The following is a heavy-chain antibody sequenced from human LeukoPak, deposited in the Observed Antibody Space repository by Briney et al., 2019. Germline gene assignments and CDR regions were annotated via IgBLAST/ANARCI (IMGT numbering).Heavy chain of an antibody. V-gene: IGHV1-18*01. CDR2: ISTYNGDT. CDR3: AREGLGELTLDY. J-gene: IGHJ4*02. CDR1: GYTFTSYG. Sequence: ASVKVSCKASGYTFTSYGISWVRQAPGQGLEWMGWISTYNGDTSYAQKLQGRVTMTTDISTNTAYMELRSLRSDDTAVYYCAREGLGELTLDYWGQGTLVTVSS. D-gene: IGHD3-16*01.